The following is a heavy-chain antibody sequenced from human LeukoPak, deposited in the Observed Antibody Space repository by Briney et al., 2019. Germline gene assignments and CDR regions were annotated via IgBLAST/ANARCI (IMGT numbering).Heavy chain of an antibody. CDR3: ARVPLHPTISHFDC. CDR1: RFPVSSNY. Sequence: GGSLRLSCAASRFPVSSNYMSWVRQAPGKGLEWVSVIYSDGRTFYADSVKGRFTISRHNSQNTLYLQMNSLRAEDTAVYYCARVPLHPTISHFDCWGQGTLVTVSS. D-gene: IGHD1-14*01. J-gene: IGHJ4*02. CDR2: IYSDGRT. V-gene: IGHV3-53*04.